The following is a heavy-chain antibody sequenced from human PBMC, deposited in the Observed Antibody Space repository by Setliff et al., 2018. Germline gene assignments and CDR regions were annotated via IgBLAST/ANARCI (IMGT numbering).Heavy chain of an antibody. CDR2: INTGNANT. CDR3: ARDRRIVGARHAFDI. D-gene: IGHD1-26*01. J-gene: IGHJ3*02. Sequence: ASVKVSCKASGYTFTNYAIHWVRQAPGQRPEWMGWINTGNANTKYSQKFQGRVTITRDASASTAYMELSSLRSEDTAVYYCARDRRIVGARHAFDIWGQGTMVTVS. V-gene: IGHV1-3*04. CDR1: GYTFTNYA.